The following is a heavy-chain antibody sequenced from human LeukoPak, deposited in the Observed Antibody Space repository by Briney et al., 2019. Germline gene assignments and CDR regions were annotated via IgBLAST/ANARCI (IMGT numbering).Heavy chain of an antibody. D-gene: IGHD3-9*01. CDR2: IYYSGSS. Sequence: PSETLSLTCSVSGGSISSSSSYWGWIRQPPGKGLEWIGSIYYSGSSFDNPALKSRVTISVDTSKNQFSLKLSSVTAADTAVYYCARVLSHYDILTGHSYNWFDPWGQGTLVTVSS. CDR3: ARVLSHYDILTGHSYNWFDP. V-gene: IGHV4-39*01. J-gene: IGHJ5*02. CDR1: GGSISSSSSY.